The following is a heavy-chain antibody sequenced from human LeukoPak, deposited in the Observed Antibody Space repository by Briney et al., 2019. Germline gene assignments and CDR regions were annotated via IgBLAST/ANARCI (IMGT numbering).Heavy chain of an antibody. Sequence: PGRSLRLSCAASGFTFSSYGMHWVRQAPGKGLEWVAVIWYDGSNKYYADSVEGRFTISRDNSKNTLYLQMNSLRAEDTAVYYCARDGRYYDILTGYPDYYYYYGMDVWGQGTTVTVSS. CDR1: GFTFSSYG. CDR3: ARDGRYYDILTGYPDYYYYYGMDV. CDR2: IWYDGSNK. V-gene: IGHV3-33*08. D-gene: IGHD3-9*01. J-gene: IGHJ6*02.